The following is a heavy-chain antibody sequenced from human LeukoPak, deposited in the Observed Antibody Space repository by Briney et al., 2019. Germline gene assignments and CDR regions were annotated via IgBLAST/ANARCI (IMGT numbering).Heavy chain of an antibody. CDR2: ISGSGGHT. D-gene: IGHD5-24*01. CDR1: GFSFSDYG. V-gene: IGHV3-23*01. CDR3: AKGGVATMRDGYNYYYYYMGV. Sequence: GGSLRLSCDTSGFSFSDYGMNWVRQAPGKGLEWVSLISGSGGHTYYGDSVKGRFTISRDNSKSTLYLQMNSLRAEDTAVYYCAKGGVATMRDGYNYYYYYMGVWGRGTTVTVSS. J-gene: IGHJ6*03.